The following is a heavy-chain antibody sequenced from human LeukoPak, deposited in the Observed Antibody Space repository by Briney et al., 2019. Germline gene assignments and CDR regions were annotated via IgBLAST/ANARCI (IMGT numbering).Heavy chain of an antibody. V-gene: IGHV2-5*02. Sequence: ESGPTLVNPTQTLTLTCTFSGASLYSSGVGVGWIRQPPGKALEWLAVIYWDDDKRYNPSPRSRLTMSKDASKSQVFLVMSNMDLVDTATYYCAHRRPGHLTGWDNSYFDNWGPGTLVTVSS. CDR3: AHRRPGHLTGWDNSYFDN. CDR1: GASLYSSGVG. D-gene: IGHD1/OR15-1a*01. CDR2: IYWDDDK. J-gene: IGHJ4*02.